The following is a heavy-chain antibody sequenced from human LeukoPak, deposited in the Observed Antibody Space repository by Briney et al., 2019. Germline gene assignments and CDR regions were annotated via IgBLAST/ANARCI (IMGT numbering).Heavy chain of an antibody. CDR2: ISSSSSTI. D-gene: IGHD1-26*01. CDR3: AKGRGWEASYYYYYMDV. V-gene: IGHV3-48*01. J-gene: IGHJ6*03. CDR1: GFTFSSYS. Sequence: GGSLRLSCAASGFTFSSYSMNWVRQAPGKGLGWGSYISSSSSTIYYADSVKGRFTISRDNAKNSLYLQMNSLRAEDTAVYYCAKGRGWEASYYYYYMDVWGKGTTVTISS.